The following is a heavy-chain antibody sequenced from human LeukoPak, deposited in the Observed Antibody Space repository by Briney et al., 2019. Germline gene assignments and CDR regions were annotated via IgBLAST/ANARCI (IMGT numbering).Heavy chain of an antibody. CDR1: GFTFSSYA. CDR3: ARIGCSSSWVVY. D-gene: IGHD6-6*01. CDR2: IKQDGSQK. J-gene: IGHJ4*02. Sequence: GGSLRLSCAASGFTFSSYAMSWVRQAPGKGLEWVANIKQDGSQKYYVDSVKGRLTISRDNAENSLYLQMNSLRAEDTAVYYCARIGCSSSWVVYRGQGALVSVSS. V-gene: IGHV3-7*01.